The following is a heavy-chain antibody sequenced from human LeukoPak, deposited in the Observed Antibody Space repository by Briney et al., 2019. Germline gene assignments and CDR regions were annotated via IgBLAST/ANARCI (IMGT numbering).Heavy chain of an antibody. CDR3: ARAPEGRFYDSSGYVGWYFYL. J-gene: IGHJ2*01. D-gene: IGHD3-22*01. CDR2: INPNSGST. CDR1: GYTFKAHY. V-gene: IGHV1-2*02. Sequence: GASVSVSCKTSGYTFKAHYMHWVRQAPGQALEWMGWINPNSGSTDYAQKFQGRVSMNRDSSTVYMQLTRLRSDDTAVYFCARAPEGRFYDSSGYVGWYFYLWGRGTLVTVSS.